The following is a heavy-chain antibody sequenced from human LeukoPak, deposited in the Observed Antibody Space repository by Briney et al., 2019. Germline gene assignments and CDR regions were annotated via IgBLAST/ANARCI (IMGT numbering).Heavy chain of an antibody. J-gene: IGHJ5*02. V-gene: IGHV3-48*03. Sequence: PGGSLRLSCAASGFTFSSYEMNWVRQAPGKGLEWVSYISSSGRTMYYADSVRGRFTISRDNAKNSLYLQMNSLRAEDTAVYYCARESGTTLYRGAFDPWGQGTLVTVSP. CDR3: ARESGTTLYRGAFDP. CDR1: GFTFSSYE. CDR2: ISSSGRTM. D-gene: IGHD1-1*01.